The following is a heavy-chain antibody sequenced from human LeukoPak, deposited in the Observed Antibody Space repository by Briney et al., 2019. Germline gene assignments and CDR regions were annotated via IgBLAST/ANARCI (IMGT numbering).Heavy chain of an antibody. D-gene: IGHD6-13*01. J-gene: IGHJ6*02. Sequence: ASVTVSCKASGYTFTIYAMNWVRQAPGQGLEWMGWINTNTGNPTYAQGFTGRFVFSLDTSVSTAYLQICSLKAEDTAVYYCARDVPYSSSWYGYYYYGMDVWGQGTTVTVSS. CDR3: ARDVPYSSSWYGYYYYGMDV. CDR2: INTNTGNP. V-gene: IGHV7-4-1*01. CDR1: GYTFTIYA.